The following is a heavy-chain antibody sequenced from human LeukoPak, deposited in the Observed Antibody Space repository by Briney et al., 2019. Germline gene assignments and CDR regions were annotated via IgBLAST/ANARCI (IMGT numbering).Heavy chain of an antibody. Sequence: ASVNVSCKASGGTFSSYAISWVRQAPGQGLEWMGGIIPIFGTANYAQKFQGRVTITADESTSTAYMELSSLRSEDTAVYYCASPYVLRYFDWLLSLDAFDIWGQGTMVTVSS. J-gene: IGHJ3*02. CDR2: IIPIFGTA. D-gene: IGHD3-9*01. CDR1: GGTFSSYA. CDR3: ASPYVLRYFDWLLSLDAFDI. V-gene: IGHV1-69*13.